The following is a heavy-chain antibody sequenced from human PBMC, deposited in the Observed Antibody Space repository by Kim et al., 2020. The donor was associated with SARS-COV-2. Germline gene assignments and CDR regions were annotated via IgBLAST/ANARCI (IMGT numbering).Heavy chain of an antibody. J-gene: IGHJ4*02. CDR2: GST. V-gene: IGHV4-4*09. D-gene: IGHD3-16*01. CDR3: AGSFGSY. Sequence: GSTNSNPSLKSRVTISVDTSKTQFSLKLSSVTAADSAVYYCAGSFGSYWRQGTLVTVSS.